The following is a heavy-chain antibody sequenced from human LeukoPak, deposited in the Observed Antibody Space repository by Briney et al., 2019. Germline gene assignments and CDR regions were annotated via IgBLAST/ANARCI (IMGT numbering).Heavy chain of an antibody. CDR2: ISSSSSYI. V-gene: IGHV3-21*01. J-gene: IGHJ4*02. CDR3: ARADWDTTMIDY. D-gene: IGHD5-18*01. CDR1: GFTFFSYT. Sequence: GGSLRLSCAASGFTFFSYTMNWVRQAPGKGLEWVSSISSSSSYIYYADSVKGRFTISRDNAKNLLYLQMNSLRAEDTAVYYCARADWDTTMIDYWGQGTLVTVSS.